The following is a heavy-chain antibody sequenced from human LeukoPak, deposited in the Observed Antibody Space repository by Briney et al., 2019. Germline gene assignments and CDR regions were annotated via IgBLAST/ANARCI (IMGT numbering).Heavy chain of an antibody. CDR2: INPNSGGT. D-gene: IGHD3-16*01. CDR1: GYTFTGYY. V-gene: IGHV1-2*02. J-gene: IGHJ4*02. CDR3: ARATWGTYTEFDY. Sequence: ASVKVSCKASGYTFTGYYMHWVRQAPGQGLEWMGWINPNSGGTNYAQKFQGRVTMTRDTSISTAYMELSRLRSDDTAVYYCARATWGTYTEFDYWGQGTLVTVSS.